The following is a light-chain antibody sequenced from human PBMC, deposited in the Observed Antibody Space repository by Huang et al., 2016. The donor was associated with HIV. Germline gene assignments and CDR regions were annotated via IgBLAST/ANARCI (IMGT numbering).Light chain of an antibody. J-gene: IGKJ3*01. CDR3: QQSYTFTFT. Sequence: DIQMTQSPSSLSASVGDRVTITCRASQDIDTYLNWYQQRPGKAPKLLIYNTFKLQSGVPSRCNGTGSETDFALTITNLQPEDVATYFCQQSYTFTFTFGPGTAVNI. V-gene: IGKV1-39*01. CDR2: NTF. CDR1: QDIDTY.